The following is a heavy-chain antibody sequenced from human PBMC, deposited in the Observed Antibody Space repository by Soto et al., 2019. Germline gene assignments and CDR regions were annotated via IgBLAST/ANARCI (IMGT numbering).Heavy chain of an antibody. J-gene: IGHJ6*02. D-gene: IGHD3-16*02. CDR2: INHSGST. CDR3: ARGLPYDYVWGSYRSYGMDV. CDR1: GGSFSGYY. Sequence: PSETLSLTCAVYGGSFSGYYWSWIRQPPGKGLEWIGEINHSGSTNYNPSLKSRVTISVDTSKNQFSLKLSPVTAADTAVYYCARGLPYDYVWGSYRSYGMDVWGQGTTVTVSS. V-gene: IGHV4-34*01.